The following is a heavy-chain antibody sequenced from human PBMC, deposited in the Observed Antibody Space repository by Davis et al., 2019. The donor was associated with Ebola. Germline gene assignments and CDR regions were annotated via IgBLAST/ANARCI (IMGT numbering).Heavy chain of an antibody. CDR1: GGSISSYY. CDR2: IYYSGST. J-gene: IGHJ6*02. V-gene: IGHV4-59*08. CDR3: ARLDYDFWSGYYRENRNYYYYGMDV. Sequence: GSLRLSCTVSGGSISSYYWSWIRQPPGKGLEWIGYIYYSGSTNYNPSLKSRVTISVDTSKNQFSLKLSSVTAADTAVYYCARLDYDFWSGYYRENRNYYYYGMDVWGQGTTVTVSS. D-gene: IGHD3-3*01.